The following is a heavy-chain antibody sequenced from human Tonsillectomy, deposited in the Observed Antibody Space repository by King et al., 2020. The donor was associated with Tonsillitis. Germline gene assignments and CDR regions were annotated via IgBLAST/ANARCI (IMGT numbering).Heavy chain of an antibody. V-gene: IGHV4-31*03. CDR1: GGPISSGGYY. D-gene: IGHD2-2*01. CDR3: ARGLFSSTSADAFDI. J-gene: IGHJ3*02. Sequence: VQLQESGPGLVKPSQTLSLTCKVSGGPISSGGYYWSWIRQHPGKGLEWIGYIYYRGSTYYNPSLKSRVTISVDTSKNHFSLKLSSVTAADTAVYYCARGLFSSTSADAFDIWGQGTLVAVSS. CDR2: IYYRGST.